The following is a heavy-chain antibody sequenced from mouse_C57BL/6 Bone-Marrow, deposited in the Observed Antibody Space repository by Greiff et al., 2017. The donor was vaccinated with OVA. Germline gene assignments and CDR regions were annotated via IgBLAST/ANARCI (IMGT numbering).Heavy chain of an antibody. J-gene: IGHJ1*03. Sequence: CEASGIDFSRYWMSWVRRAPGKGLEWLGEINPDSSTINYAPSLKDKFIISRDNAKNTLYLQMSKVRSEDTALYYCASLTTVVARNWYFDVWGTGTTVTVSS. CDR3: ASLTTVVARNWYFDV. CDR1: GIDFSRYW. CDR2: INPDSSTI. D-gene: IGHD1-1*01. V-gene: IGHV4-1*01.